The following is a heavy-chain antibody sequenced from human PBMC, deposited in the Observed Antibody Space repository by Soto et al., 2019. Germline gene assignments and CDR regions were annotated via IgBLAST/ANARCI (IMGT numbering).Heavy chain of an antibody. CDR3: ARTWYSSGWGWFDP. CDR2: ISAYNGNT. CDR1: GYTFTSYG. J-gene: IGHJ5*02. V-gene: IGHV1-18*03. D-gene: IGHD6-19*01. Sequence: SSVKVSCKASGYTFTSYGISWVRQAPGQGLEWMGWISAYNGNTNYADSVKGRFTISRDNSKNTLYLQMNSLRAEDMAVYYCARTWYSSGWGWFDPWGQGTLVTVSS.